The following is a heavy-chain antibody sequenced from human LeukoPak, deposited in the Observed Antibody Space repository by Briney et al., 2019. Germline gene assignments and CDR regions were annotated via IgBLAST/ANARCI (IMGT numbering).Heavy chain of an antibody. Sequence: GGSLRLSCAASGFTFSDYYMSWIRQAPGKGLEWVSYISSSGSTIYYADSVKGRFTISRDNAKNSLYLQMNSLRAEDTAVYYCASHYYDSSGYYPDYWGQGTLVTVSS. J-gene: IGHJ4*02. CDR2: ISSSGSTI. D-gene: IGHD3-22*01. CDR3: ASHYYDSSGYYPDY. CDR1: GFTFSDYY. V-gene: IGHV3-11*01.